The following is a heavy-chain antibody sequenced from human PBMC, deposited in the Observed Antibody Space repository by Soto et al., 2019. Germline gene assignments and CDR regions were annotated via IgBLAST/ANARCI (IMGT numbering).Heavy chain of an antibody. CDR3: ARRIFDY. CDR2: ISYDGSNK. V-gene: IGHV3-30-3*01. CDR1: GFTFSSYA. D-gene: IGHD2-15*01. J-gene: IGHJ4*02. Sequence: GGSLRLSCAASGFTFSSYAMHWVRQAPGKGLEWVAVISYDGSNKYYADSVKGRFTISRDNSKNTLYLQMNSLRAEDTAVYYCARRIFDYWGQGTLVTVSS.